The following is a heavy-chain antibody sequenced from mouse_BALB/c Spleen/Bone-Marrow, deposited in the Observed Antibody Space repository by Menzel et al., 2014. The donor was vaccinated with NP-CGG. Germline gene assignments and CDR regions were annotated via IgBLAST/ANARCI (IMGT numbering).Heavy chain of an antibody. D-gene: IGHD1-1*01. Sequence: EVQGVESGGGLVQPGGSRKLSCAASGFTFSSFGMHWVRQAPEKGLEWVAYISSGCSTIYYADTVKGRFTISRGNPKNTLFLQMTSLRSEGTAMYYCSRRYYGSSFSYFDYWGQVTTLTVSS. CDR3: SRRYYGSSFSYFDY. J-gene: IGHJ2*01. CDR1: GFTFSSFG. CDR2: ISSGCSTI. V-gene: IGHV5-17*02.